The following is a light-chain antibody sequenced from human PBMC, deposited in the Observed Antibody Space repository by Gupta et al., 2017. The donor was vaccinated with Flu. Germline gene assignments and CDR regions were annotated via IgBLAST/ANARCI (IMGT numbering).Light chain of an antibody. CDR3: QQYNSYPHT. Sequence: PSTLSASVGDRVTITCRASQSISSWLAWYQQKPGKAPKVLIYKASSLESGVPSRFSGSGSGTEFTLTISSLQPDDFATYYCQQYNSYPHTFGQGTKLEIK. V-gene: IGKV1-5*03. CDR2: KAS. CDR1: QSISSW. J-gene: IGKJ2*01.